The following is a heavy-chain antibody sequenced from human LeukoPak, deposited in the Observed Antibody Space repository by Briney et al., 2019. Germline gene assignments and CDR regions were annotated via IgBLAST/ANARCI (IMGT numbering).Heavy chain of an antibody. CDR1: GYTLAELS. J-gene: IGHJ4*02. V-gene: IGHV1-24*01. D-gene: IGHD2-2*01. Sequence: ASVKVSCKISGYTLAELSMHWVRQAPGKGLEWMGGFDPEDGETVYAQKFQGRVTMTRDTSTSTVYMELSSLRSEDTAVYYCARSPYCSSTSCYPGDWGQGTLVTVSS. CDR3: ARSPYCSSTSCYPGD. CDR2: FDPEDGET.